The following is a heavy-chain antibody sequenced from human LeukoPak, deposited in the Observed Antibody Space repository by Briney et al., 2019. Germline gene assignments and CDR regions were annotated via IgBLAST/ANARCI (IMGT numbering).Heavy chain of an antibody. J-gene: IGHJ4*02. V-gene: IGHV4-34*01. D-gene: IGHD1-1*01. CDR2: INHSGST. Sequence: PSETLSLTCAVYGGSFSGYYWSWIRQPPGKGLEWIGEINHSGSTNYNPSLQSRVTISVDTPRNQFSLNLHSMTAADTAVYYCVKSGTLLREGFNYWGQGTLVTVSS. CDR3: VKSGTLLREGFNY. CDR1: GGSFSGYY.